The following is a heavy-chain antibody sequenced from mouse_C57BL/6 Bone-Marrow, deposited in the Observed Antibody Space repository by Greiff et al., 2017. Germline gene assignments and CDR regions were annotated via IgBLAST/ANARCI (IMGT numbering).Heavy chain of an antibody. CDR2: IHPNSGST. Sequence: QVQLQQPGAELVKPGASVKLSCKASGYTFTSYWMHWVKQRPGQGLEWIGMIHPNSGSTNYNETFKSKATLTVDKSSSTAYMQLSSLTSEDSAVYYCAKEDSSGYLFAYWGQGTLVTVSA. D-gene: IGHD3-2*02. V-gene: IGHV1-64*01. J-gene: IGHJ3*01. CDR3: AKEDSSGYLFAY. CDR1: GYTFTSYW.